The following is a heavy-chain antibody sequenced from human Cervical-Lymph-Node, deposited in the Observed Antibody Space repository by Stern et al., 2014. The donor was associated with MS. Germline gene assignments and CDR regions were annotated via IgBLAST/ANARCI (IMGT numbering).Heavy chain of an antibody. CDR2: ISGSGGNP. J-gene: IGHJ6*02. D-gene: IGHD6-19*01. CDR3: AKGKTVTGSGYGVDV. CDR1: GFIFSAYA. Sequence: EVHLVESGGGLVQPGGFLRLSWAASGFIFSAYAMTWVRQAPGKGLEWVSSISGSGGNPFYADSVKGRFTISRDSSKNTLYLQMTSLTAEDTAMYHCAKGKTVTGSGYGVDVWGLGTMVAVS. V-gene: IGHV3-23*04.